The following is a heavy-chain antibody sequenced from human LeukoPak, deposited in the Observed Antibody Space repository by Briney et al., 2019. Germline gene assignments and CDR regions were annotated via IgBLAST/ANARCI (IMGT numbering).Heavy chain of an antibody. J-gene: IGHJ4*02. CDR1: GFTFSSYW. V-gene: IGHV3-74*01. Sequence: GGSLRLSCAASGFTFSSYWMHWVRQASGKGLVWVSRINSDGSSTSYADSVRGRFSISRDNAKNILYLQMNSLRVEDTAVYYCTKASAARCIGVFCYPFDHWGQGTLVTVSS. CDR2: INSDGSST. CDR3: TKASAARCIGVFCYPFDH. D-gene: IGHD2-15*01.